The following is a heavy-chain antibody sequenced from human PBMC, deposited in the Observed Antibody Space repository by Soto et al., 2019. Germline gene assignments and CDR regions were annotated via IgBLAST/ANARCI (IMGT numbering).Heavy chain of an antibody. CDR3: ARSYLTPNWFDP. CDR2: IYHSGST. D-gene: IGHD3-9*01. CDR1: GGSISSGGYS. Sequence: SVTLSLTCAVSGGSISSGGYSWSWIRQPPGKGLEWIGYIYHSGSTYYNPSLKSRVTISVDRSKNQFSLKLSSVTAADTAVYYCARSYLTPNWFDPWGQGTLVTVSS. V-gene: IGHV4-30-2*01. J-gene: IGHJ5*02.